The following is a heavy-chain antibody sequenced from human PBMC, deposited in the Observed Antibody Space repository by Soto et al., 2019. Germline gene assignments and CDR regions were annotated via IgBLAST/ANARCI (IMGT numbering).Heavy chain of an antibody. CDR2: ISYDGSNK. J-gene: IGHJ4*02. CDR1: GFTFSSYA. V-gene: IGHV3-30-3*01. D-gene: IGHD1-26*01. Sequence: GGSLRLSCTASGFTFSSYAMHWVRQAPGKGLEWVAVISYDGSNKYYADSVKGRFTISRDNSKNTLYLQMNGLRAEDTAVYYCAREYRSLGYFDYWGQGTLVTVSS. CDR3: AREYRSLGYFDY.